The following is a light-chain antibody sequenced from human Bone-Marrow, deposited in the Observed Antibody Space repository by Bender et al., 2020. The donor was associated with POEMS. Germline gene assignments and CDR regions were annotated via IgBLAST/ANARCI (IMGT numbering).Light chain of an antibody. J-gene: IGLJ2*01. CDR3: NSYTSSGTHVL. Sequence: QSALTQPASVSGSLGQSVTISCTGTSSDIGAYNYVSWYQQHPGKAPKLMIYDVSNRPSGVSNRFSGSKSGKTASLTISGLQAEDEADYYCNSYTSSGTHVLFGGGTKLTVL. CDR2: DVS. V-gene: IGLV2-14*03. CDR1: SSDIGAYNY.